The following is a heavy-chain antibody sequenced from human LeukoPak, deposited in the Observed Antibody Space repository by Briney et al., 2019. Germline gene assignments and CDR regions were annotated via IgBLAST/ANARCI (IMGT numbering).Heavy chain of an antibody. J-gene: IGHJ5*02. CDR2: IIPILGIA. CDR1: GGTFSSYA. Sequence: GASVKVSCKASGGTFSSYAISWVRQAPGQGLEWMGRIIPILGIAIYAQKFQGRVTMTEDTSTDTAYMELSSLRSEDTAVYYCATDFGATDIVVVPAAWGQGTLVTVSS. V-gene: IGHV1-69*04. D-gene: IGHD2-2*01. CDR3: ATDFGATDIVVVPAA.